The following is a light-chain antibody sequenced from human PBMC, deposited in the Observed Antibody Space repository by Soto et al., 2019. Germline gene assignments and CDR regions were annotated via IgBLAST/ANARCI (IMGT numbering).Light chain of an antibody. CDR1: QRVSSN. V-gene: IGKV3-15*01. CDR3: QQYNNWPRT. J-gene: IGKJ1*01. Sequence: EIVMTQSPATLSVSPGERATLSCRASQRVSSNFAWYQQKPGQAPRLLIYGASTRATGIPARFSGSGSGTEFTLTINSLQSEGFAVYYCQQYNNWPRTFGQGTKVDIK. CDR2: GAS.